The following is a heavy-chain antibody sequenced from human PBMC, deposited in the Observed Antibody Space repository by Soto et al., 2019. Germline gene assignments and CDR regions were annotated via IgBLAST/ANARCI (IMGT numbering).Heavy chain of an antibody. Sequence: QVQLVQSGAEVEKPGSSVRVSCKASGDIFTNYTISGVRQAPGQGLEWMGRIIPILDVANYALRFQDRVTITADKSTSTVYMELSSLRSEDTAIYYCARVKTDSGSYEGDYYMDVWGKGTTVTVSS. CDR3: ARVKTDSGSYEGDYYMDV. V-gene: IGHV1-69*02. J-gene: IGHJ6*03. D-gene: IGHD3-10*01. CDR2: IIPILDVA. CDR1: GDIFTNYT.